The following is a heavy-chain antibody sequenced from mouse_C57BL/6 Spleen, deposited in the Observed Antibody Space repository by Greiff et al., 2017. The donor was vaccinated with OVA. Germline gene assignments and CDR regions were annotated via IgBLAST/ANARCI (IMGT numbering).Heavy chain of an antibody. CDR1: GYSITSGYY. V-gene: IGHV3-6*01. Sequence: EVKLMESGPGLVKPSQSLSLTCSVTGYSITSGYYWNWIRQFPGNKLEWMGYISYDGSNNYNPSLKNRISITRDTSKNQFFLKLNSVTTEDTATYYCATGIYYGNYFAYWGQGTLVTVSA. D-gene: IGHD2-1*01. CDR2: ISYDGSN. CDR3: ATGIYYGNYFAY. J-gene: IGHJ3*01.